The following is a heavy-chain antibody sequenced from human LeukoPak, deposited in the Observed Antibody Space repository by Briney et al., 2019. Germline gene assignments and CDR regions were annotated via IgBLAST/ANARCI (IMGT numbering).Heavy chain of an antibody. J-gene: IGHJ4*02. CDR2: ISYDGSNK. D-gene: IGHD4-17*01. CDR3: ARGTPDYGDDFDY. V-gene: IGHV3-30*03. Sequence: GRSLRLSCAASGFTFSSYGMHWVRQAPGRGLEWVAVISYDGSNKYYADSVKGRFTISRDNSKNTLYLQMNSLRAEDTAVYYCARGTPDYGDDFDYWGQGTLATVSS. CDR1: GFTFSSYG.